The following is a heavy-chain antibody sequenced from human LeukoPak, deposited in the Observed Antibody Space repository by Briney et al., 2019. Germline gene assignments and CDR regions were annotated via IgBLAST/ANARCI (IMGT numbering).Heavy chain of an antibody. D-gene: IGHD3-10*01. Sequence: GGSLRLSCAASGFTFSTYGIHWVRQAPGKGLEWVAFIRFDGAYKHTANSVKGRFTISRDNAQNTVYLYMNTLRTEDTAVYYCARAPVPYYGMDVWGQGTTVTVSS. CDR3: ARAPVPYYGMDV. J-gene: IGHJ6*02. V-gene: IGHV3-30*02. CDR2: IRFDGAYK. CDR1: GFTFSTYG.